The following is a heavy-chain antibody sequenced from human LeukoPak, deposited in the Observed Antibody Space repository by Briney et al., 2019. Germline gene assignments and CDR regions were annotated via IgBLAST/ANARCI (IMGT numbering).Heavy chain of an antibody. CDR2: IYPGDSDT. Sequence: GESLKISCMGSGYSFTSYWIGWVRQMPGKGLEWMGIIYPGDSDTRYSPSFRGQVTISADKSISTAYLQWSSLKASDTAMYYCARRRKYSSSWTYFDYWGQGTLVTVSS. CDR3: ARRRKYSSSWTYFDY. V-gene: IGHV5-51*01. CDR1: GYSFTSYW. J-gene: IGHJ4*02. D-gene: IGHD6-13*01.